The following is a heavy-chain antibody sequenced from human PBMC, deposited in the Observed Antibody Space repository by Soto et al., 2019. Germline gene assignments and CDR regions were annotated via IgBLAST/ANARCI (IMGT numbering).Heavy chain of an antibody. CDR1: GFTFSNYA. CDR3: AARSCSRTSCFHFDY. CDR2: ISSDGGST. Sequence: GGSLRLSCAASGFTFSNYAMHWVRQAPGKGLEYVSAISSDGGSTYYANSVKGRFTISRDNSKNTLYLQMGSLRTEDMAVYYCAARSCSRTSCFHFDYWGQGTLVTVSS. V-gene: IGHV3-64*01. J-gene: IGHJ4*02. D-gene: IGHD2-2*01.